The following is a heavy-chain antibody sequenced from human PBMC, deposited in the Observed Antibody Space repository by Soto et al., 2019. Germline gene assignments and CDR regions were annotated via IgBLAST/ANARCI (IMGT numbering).Heavy chain of an antibody. J-gene: IGHJ6*03. CDR3: ARATVTTSYYYYCYYMAF. CDR1: GGTFSSYT. V-gene: IGHV1-69*02. Sequence: SVKVSCKASGGTFSSYTISWVRQAPGQGLEWMGRIIPILGIANYAQKFQGRVTITADKSTSTAYMELSSLRSEDTAVYYCARATVTTSYYYYCYYMAFCGKGTSVTVSS. D-gene: IGHD4-4*01. CDR2: IIPILGIA.